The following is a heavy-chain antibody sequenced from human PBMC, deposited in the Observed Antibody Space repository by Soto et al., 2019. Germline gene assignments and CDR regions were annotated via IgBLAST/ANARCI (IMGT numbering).Heavy chain of an antibody. CDR3: ARGYLIRYDFWSGYYNNGRYYFDY. J-gene: IGHJ4*02. CDR1: GYTFTSYD. V-gene: IGHV1-8*01. D-gene: IGHD3-3*01. Sequence: ASVKVSCKASGYTFTSYDINWVRQATGQGLEWMGWMNPNSGNTGYAQKFQGRVTMTRNTSISTAYMELSSLRSEDTAVYYCARGYLIRYDFWSGYYNNGRYYFDYWGQGTLVTVSS. CDR2: MNPNSGNT.